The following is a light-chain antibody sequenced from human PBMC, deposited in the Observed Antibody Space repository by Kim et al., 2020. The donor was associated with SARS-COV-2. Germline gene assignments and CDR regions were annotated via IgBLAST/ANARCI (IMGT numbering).Light chain of an antibody. CDR2: DVS. J-gene: IGLJ1*01. V-gene: IGLV2-14*03. CDR1: RSDVGAYTY. Sequence: GQSIRISCAGTRSDVGAYTYVSGYQQHPGNAPNLILYDVSDRPSGVSNRFSGSKSGYTASLTISGLHAEDEADYYCSSYTTSNTYVFGTGTKVTVL. CDR3: SSYTTSNTYV.